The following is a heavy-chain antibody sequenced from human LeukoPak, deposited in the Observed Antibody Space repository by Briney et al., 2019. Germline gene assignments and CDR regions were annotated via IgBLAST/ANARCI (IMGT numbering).Heavy chain of an antibody. V-gene: IGHV3-23*01. D-gene: IGHD2-8*01. CDR1: GFTFSSFP. CDR2: ISGGGVST. CDR3: AKWARYCTNGVCYYFDY. Sequence: QAGGSLRLSCAASGFTFSSFPMSWVRQAPGKGLEWVSVISGGGVSTYYADSVKGRFTISRDNSKNTLYLQMNSLRAEDTAVHYCAKWARYCTNGVCYYFDYWGQGTLVTVSS. J-gene: IGHJ4*02.